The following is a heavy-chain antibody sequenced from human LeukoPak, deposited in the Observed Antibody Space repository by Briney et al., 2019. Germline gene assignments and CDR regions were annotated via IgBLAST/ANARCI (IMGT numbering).Heavy chain of an antibody. CDR1: GGSFSGYY. V-gene: IGHV4-34*01. CDR2: INHSGST. CDR3: AREGLDGSGRYFDY. Sequence: SETLSLTCAVYGGSFSGYYWSWIRQPPGKGLEWIGEINHSGSTNYNPSLKSRVTISVDTSKNQFSLKLSSVTAADTAAHYCAREGLDGSGRYFDYWGQGTLVTVSS. J-gene: IGHJ4*02. D-gene: IGHD3-10*01.